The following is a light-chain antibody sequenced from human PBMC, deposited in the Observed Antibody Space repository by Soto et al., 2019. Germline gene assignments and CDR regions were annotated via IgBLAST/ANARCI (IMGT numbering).Light chain of an antibody. CDR3: CSYAGSNTMV. CDR1: SSDVGGYNY. V-gene: IGLV2-11*01. Sequence: QSVLTQPRSVSGSPGQSVTISCTGTSSDVGGYNYVSWYQQHPGKAPKFMIYDVSKRPSGVPDRFSGSKSGNTASLTISGLQAEDEADYYCCSYAGSNTMVFGGGTKLTVL. J-gene: IGLJ2*01. CDR2: DVS.